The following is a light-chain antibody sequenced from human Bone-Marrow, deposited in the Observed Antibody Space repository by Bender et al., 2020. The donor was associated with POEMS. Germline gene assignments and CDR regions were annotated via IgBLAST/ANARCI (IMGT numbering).Light chain of an antibody. Sequence: QFALTQPASVSASPGQSITISCTGTSTAVGSNNHLSWYQHHPDKAPKVIIYDVNNRPSGISNRFSGSKSGNTASLTISGLQPEDEADYYCSSYISSSVLVFGGGTKLTVL. V-gene: IGLV2-14*03. J-gene: IGLJ3*02. CDR3: SSYISSSVLV. CDR2: DVN. CDR1: STAVGSNNH.